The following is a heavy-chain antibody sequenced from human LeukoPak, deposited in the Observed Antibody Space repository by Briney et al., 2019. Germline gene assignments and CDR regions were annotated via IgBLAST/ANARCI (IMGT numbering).Heavy chain of an antibody. CDR1: GFTFSNYW. D-gene: IGHD5-18*01. CDR3: ARGGGYSYGSFDY. V-gene: IGHV3-74*01. CDR2: INRDGSST. J-gene: IGHJ4*02. Sequence: GGSLRLSCAASGFTFSNYWMHWVRQAPGKGLVWVSRINRDGSSTSYADSVKGRFTISRDNAKNTLYLQMNSLRAEDTAVYYCARGGGYSYGSFDYWGQGTLVTVSS.